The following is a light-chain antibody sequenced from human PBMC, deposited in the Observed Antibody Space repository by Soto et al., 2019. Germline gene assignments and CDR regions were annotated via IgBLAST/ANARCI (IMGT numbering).Light chain of an antibody. Sequence: EIVLTQSPATLSLSPGERATLSCRASQSVSSYLAWYQQKPGQAPRLLIYDASNRATGIPARLSGSGSGTDFTLTISSLEPEDVAVDYCQQRSNWPRTFGQGTKVDIK. J-gene: IGKJ1*01. CDR3: QQRSNWPRT. V-gene: IGKV3-11*01. CDR1: QSVSSY. CDR2: DAS.